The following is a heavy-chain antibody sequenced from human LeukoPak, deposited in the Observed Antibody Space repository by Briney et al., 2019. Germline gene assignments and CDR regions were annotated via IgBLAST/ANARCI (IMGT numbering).Heavy chain of an antibody. Sequence: GASVKVSCKASGYTFTGYYMHWVRQAPGQGLEWMGWINPNSGGTNYAQKFQGRVTMTRDTSISTAYMELSRLRSDDTAVYYCARAMSEWFAALAGRDWFDPWGQGTLVTVSS. J-gene: IGHJ5*02. D-gene: IGHD3-10*01. CDR3: ARAMSEWFAALAGRDWFDP. CDR2: INPNSGGT. CDR1: GYTFTGYY. V-gene: IGHV1-2*02.